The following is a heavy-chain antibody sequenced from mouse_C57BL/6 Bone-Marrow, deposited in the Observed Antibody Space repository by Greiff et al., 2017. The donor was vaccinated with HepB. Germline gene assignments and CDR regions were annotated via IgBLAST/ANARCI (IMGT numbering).Heavy chain of an antibody. CDR1: GFTFSDYG. V-gene: IGHV5-17*01. CDR3: ARAYYSNYYYFDY. D-gene: IGHD2-5*01. CDR2: ISSGSSTI. J-gene: IGHJ2*01. Sequence: EVQRVESGGGLVKPGGSLKLSCAASGFTFSDYGMHWVRQAPEKGLEWVAYISSGSSTIYYADTVKGRFTISRDNAKNTLFLQMTSLRSEDTAMYYCARAYYSNYYYFDYWGQGTTLTVSS.